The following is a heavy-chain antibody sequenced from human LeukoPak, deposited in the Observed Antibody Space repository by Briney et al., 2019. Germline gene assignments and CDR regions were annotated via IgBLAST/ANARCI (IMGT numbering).Heavy chain of an antibody. CDR3: AKDVEKYYYGSGSYSGY. CDR2: IRYDGSNK. V-gene: IGHV3-30*02. D-gene: IGHD3-10*01. J-gene: IGHJ4*02. Sequence: PGGSLRLSCAASGFTFSSYGMHWVRQAPGKGLEWVAFIRYDGSNKYYADSVKGRFTISRDNSKNTLYLQMNSLRAEDTAVYYCAKDVEKYYYGSGSYSGYWGQGTLVTVSS. CDR1: GFTFSSYG.